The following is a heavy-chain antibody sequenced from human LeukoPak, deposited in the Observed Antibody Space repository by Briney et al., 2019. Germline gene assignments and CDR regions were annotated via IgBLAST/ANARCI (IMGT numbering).Heavy chain of an antibody. CDR3: ARDAPRVGMDV. Sequence: GGSLRLSCAASGFSVSSNYMSWVRQAPGRGLEWVSVIYSGGSTYYADSVKDRFTISRDNSKNTLYLQMNSLRAEDTAVYYCARDAPRVGMDVWGKGTTVTVSS. CDR1: GFSVSSNY. CDR2: IYSGGST. J-gene: IGHJ6*04. V-gene: IGHV3-53*01.